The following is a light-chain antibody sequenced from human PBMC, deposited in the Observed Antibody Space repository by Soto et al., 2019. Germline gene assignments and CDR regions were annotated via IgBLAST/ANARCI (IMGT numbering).Light chain of an antibody. CDR2: AAS. J-gene: IGKJ4*01. Sequence: DIQMTQSPPSLSASVGDRVTITCQASQDITNYVNWYYQKPGKAPKLLISAASNSETGVPSRFSGSGSGTHFSLTIRSLQPEDIATYYCQQYHNLPLTFGGGTKVEIK. CDR3: QQYHNLPLT. CDR1: QDITNY. V-gene: IGKV1-33*01.